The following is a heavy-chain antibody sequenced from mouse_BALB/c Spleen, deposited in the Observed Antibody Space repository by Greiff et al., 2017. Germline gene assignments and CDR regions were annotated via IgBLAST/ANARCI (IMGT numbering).Heavy chain of an antibody. CDR2: IWTGGGT. Sequence: VQRVESGPGLVAPSQSLSITCTVSGFSLTSYDISWIRQPPGKGLEWLGVIWTGGGTNYNSAFMSRLSISKDNSKSQVFLKMNSLQTDDTAIYYCVRDGNSAWFAYWGQGTLVTVSA. J-gene: IGHJ3*01. CDR1: GFSLTSYD. CDR3: VRDGNSAWFAY. V-gene: IGHV2-9-2*01. D-gene: IGHD2-1*01.